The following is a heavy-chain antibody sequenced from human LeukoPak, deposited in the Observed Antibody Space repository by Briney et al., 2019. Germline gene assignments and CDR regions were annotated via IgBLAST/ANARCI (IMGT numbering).Heavy chain of an antibody. CDR2: ISCSGGAT. V-gene: IGHV3-23*01. CDR1: GFTFSSYA. J-gene: IGHJ3*02. D-gene: IGHD5-18*01. Sequence: PGGSLSLSCAASGFTFSSYAMTWVRQAPGKGLEWVSAISCSGGATYYADSVKGRFTISRDNSKNTLYLQMNNLRAEDTAVYYCAKDSAIHLVPYYLVPDIWGQGTMVTVSS. CDR3: AKDSAIHLVPYYLVPDI.